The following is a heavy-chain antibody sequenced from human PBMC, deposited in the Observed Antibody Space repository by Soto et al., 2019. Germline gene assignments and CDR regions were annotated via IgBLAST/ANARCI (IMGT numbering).Heavy chain of an antibody. CDR2: IWYDGSNE. J-gene: IGHJ6*02. V-gene: IGHV3-33*01. Sequence: GGSLRLSCAASGFIFSNFGMHWVRQAPGKGLEWVAAIWYDGSNEYYADSVKGRFTISKDNSKNTLYLQMNSLRAEDTAVYYCARDDIPGIAVAKYGMDVWGQGTTVTVS. CDR1: GFIFSNFG. CDR3: ARDDIPGIAVAKYGMDV. D-gene: IGHD6-19*01.